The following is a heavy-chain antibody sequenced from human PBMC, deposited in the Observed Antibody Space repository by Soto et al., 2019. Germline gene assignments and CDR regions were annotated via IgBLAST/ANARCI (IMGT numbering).Heavy chain of an antibody. CDR3: ARDVGAAAGVMDWFDP. V-gene: IGHV1-69*08. D-gene: IGHD6-13*01. Sequence: QVQLVQSGAEVKKPGSSVKVSCKASGGTFSSYTISWVRQAPGQGLEWMGRIIPILGIANYAQKFQGRVTITADKXTXXAYMELSSLRSEDTAVYYCARDVGAAAGVMDWFDPWGQGTLVTVSS. J-gene: IGHJ5*02. CDR2: IIPILGIA. CDR1: GGTFSSYT.